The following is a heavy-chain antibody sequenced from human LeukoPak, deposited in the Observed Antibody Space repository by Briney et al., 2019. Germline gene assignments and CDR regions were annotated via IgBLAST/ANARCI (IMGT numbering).Heavy chain of an antibody. J-gene: IGHJ4*02. D-gene: IGHD3-10*01. V-gene: IGHV3-15*01. CDR3: TTVVSSCYGSGARDY. Sequence: GGSLRLSRAASAFTCSNAWMRWDRQAPGEGMDWVGGIKSRTNGGTTDYAGRVKGRSTISRDDSKNTLYLQMNSLKTEDSVVYYCTTVVSSCYGSGARDYWGQGTLVTVSS. CDR1: AFTCSNAW. CDR2: IKSRTNGGTT.